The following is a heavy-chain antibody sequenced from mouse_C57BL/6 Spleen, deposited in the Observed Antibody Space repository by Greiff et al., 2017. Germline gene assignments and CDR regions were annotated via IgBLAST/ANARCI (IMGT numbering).Heavy chain of an antibody. CDR3: ARHEEYYGSSGYYFDD. Sequence: QVQLQQSGAELVKPGASVKLSCKASGYTFTEYTIHWVKQRSGQGLEWIGWFYPGSGSIKYNENFKDKATLTAYKSSSTVYMVLSRLTSEDSAVYLCARHEEYYGSSGYYFDDWGQGTTLTVSS. D-gene: IGHD1-1*01. J-gene: IGHJ2*01. CDR1: GYTFTEYT. V-gene: IGHV1-62-2*01. CDR2: FYPGSGSI.